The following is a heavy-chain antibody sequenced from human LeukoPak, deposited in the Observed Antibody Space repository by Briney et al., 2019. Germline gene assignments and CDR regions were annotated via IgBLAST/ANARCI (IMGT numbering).Heavy chain of an antibody. Sequence: SETLSLTCTVSGGSISSHHLGWIRQPPGKGLEWIGTIFYTGNTYYSPSLKTRVTMSVATYKNHFSLNLSSVTAADTAFYYCARRAAAAGTIPEYYFDYWGQRTLVTVSS. CDR2: IFYTGNT. D-gene: IGHD6-13*01. J-gene: IGHJ4*02. CDR3: ARRAAAAGTIPEYYFDY. CDR1: GGSISSHH. V-gene: IGHV4-39*02.